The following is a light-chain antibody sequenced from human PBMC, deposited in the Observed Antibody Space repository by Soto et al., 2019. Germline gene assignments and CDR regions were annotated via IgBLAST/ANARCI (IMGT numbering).Light chain of an antibody. CDR2: GAS. V-gene: IGKV3-15*01. CDR3: QQYYNWPRT. Sequence: EIVLTQSPATLSFSPGERSTLSCRSSQSVSTYLAWYQQKPGQAPRLLIYGASTRATGIPARFSGSGSGTEFTLTINSLQAEDCAVYYCQQYYNWPRTFGQGTRLEIK. CDR1: QSVSTY. J-gene: IGKJ5*01.